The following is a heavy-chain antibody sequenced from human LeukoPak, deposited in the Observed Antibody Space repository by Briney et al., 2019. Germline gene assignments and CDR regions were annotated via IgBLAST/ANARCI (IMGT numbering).Heavy chain of an antibody. CDR2: IYPSRST. CDR3: ARDPYGGDPDY. Sequence: SETLSLTCTVSGGSMRNYYWSWIRQPAGKGLEWIGRIYPSRSTNYNPSLKSRVTMSIDTSKKQFSLWLSSVTAADTAVYYCARDPYGGDPDYWGQGTMVTVSS. J-gene: IGHJ3*01. V-gene: IGHV4-4*07. D-gene: IGHD4-23*01. CDR1: GGSMRNYY.